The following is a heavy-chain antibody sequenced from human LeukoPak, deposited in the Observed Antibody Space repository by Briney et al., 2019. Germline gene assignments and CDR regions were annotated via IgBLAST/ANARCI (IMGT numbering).Heavy chain of an antibody. J-gene: IGHJ4*02. V-gene: IGHV3-30*18. D-gene: IGHD6-13*01. Sequence: GGSLRLSCAASGFTFSSYGMHWVRQAPGKGLEWVAVISYDGSNKCYADSVKGRFTISRDNSKNTLYLQMNSLRAEDTAVYYCAKVRGSSWYGGLDYWGQGTLVTVSS. CDR3: AKVRGSSWYGGLDY. CDR2: ISYDGSNK. CDR1: GFTFSSYG.